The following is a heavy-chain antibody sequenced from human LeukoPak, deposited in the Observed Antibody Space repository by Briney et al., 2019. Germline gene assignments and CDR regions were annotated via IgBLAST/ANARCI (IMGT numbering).Heavy chain of an antibody. CDR3: ASTQGGTSFAAFDI. CDR1: GFTFSNSW. D-gene: IGHD1/OR15-1a*01. V-gene: IGHV3-15*01. J-gene: IGHJ3*02. Sequence: GGSLRLSCAASGFTFSNSWMSWVRQAPGKGLEWVGRIKRKTDGGTTDYAAPVKGRFTISRDDSKNTLYLQMNSLKLEDTAVYYCASTQGGTSFAAFDIWARETMVTVS. CDR2: IKRKTDGGTT.